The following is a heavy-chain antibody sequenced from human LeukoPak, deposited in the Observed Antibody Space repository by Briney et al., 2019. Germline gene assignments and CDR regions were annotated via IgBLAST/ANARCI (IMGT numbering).Heavy chain of an antibody. V-gene: IGHV1-2*02. D-gene: IGHD3-3*01. J-gene: IGHJ5*02. Sequence: ASVKVSCKASGYTFTGYYIHWVRQAPGQGLEWMGWISPNSGGTNYAQKFQGRVTMTRDTSISTAYMELSRLRSDDTAVYYCARGGPGYDFWSGYYLGGKNNWFDPWGQGTLVTVSS. CDR3: ARGGPGYDFWSGYYLGGKNNWFDP. CDR2: ISPNSGGT. CDR1: GYTFTGYY.